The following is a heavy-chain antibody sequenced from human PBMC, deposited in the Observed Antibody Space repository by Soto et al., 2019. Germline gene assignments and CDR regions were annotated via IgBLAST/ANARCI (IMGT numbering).Heavy chain of an antibody. D-gene: IGHD1-26*01. CDR2: ISSKSGSSL. J-gene: IGHJ4*02. CDR3: ARSPGRYHFDY. V-gene: IGHV3-11*01. Sequence: QVQLVESGGGLVKPGGSLRLSCAASGFTFSDYYMSWIRQAPGKWLERGSYISSKSGSSLYYADSVKGRFTISRDNTKNSLYLQVNSLRAEDTAVYYCARSPGRYHFDYWGQGTMVTVSS. CDR1: GFTFSDYY.